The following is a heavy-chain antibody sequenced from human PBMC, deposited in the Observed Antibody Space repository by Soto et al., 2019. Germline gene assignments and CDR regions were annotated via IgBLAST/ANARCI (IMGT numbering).Heavy chain of an antibody. CDR1: GGSISSYY. CDR3: ARESGAYYDFWSGYYTWFDP. V-gene: IGHV4-4*07. CDR2: IYTSGST. J-gene: IGHJ5*02. Sequence: SETLSLTCTVSGGSISSYYWSWIRQPAGKGLEWIGRIYTSGSTNYNPSLKSRVTMSVDTSKNQFSLKLSSVTAADTAVYYCARESGAYYDFWSGYYTWFDPWGQGTLVTVSS. D-gene: IGHD3-3*01.